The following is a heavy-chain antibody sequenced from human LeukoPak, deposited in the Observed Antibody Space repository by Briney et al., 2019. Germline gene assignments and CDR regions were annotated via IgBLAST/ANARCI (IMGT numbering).Heavy chain of an antibody. D-gene: IGHD6-19*01. Sequence: GASVKVSCKASGYTFTNNDINWVRQATGQGIEWMGWVSPDSGDTGYAPNFRGRVTMTTDTSINTAYMKLTSLTSEDTAIYYCTRGRAAGDWGQGTLVTVSS. CDR2: VSPDSGDT. J-gene: IGHJ4*02. V-gene: IGHV1-8*01. CDR1: GYTFTNND. CDR3: TRGRAAGD.